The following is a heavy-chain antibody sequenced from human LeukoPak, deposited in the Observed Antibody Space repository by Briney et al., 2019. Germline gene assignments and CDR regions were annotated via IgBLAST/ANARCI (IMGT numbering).Heavy chain of an antibody. V-gene: IGHV3-11*01. Sequence: PGGSLRLSCAASEFTLSDYYMSWIRQAPGKGLEWVSYISRSGTTIYYADSVKGRFTISRDNAKYSLYLQMNSLRADDTAVYFCARDKYDTSGCFDYWGQGALVTVSS. J-gene: IGHJ4*02. CDR2: ISRSGTTI. CDR1: EFTLSDYY. D-gene: IGHD3-22*01. CDR3: ARDKYDTSGCFDY.